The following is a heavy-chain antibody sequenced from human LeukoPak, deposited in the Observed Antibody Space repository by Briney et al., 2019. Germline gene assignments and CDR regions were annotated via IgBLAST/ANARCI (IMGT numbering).Heavy chain of an antibody. Sequence: SVKVSCKASGGTFGSYAISWVRQAPGQGLEWMGGIIPIFGTANYAQKFQGRVTITTDESTSTAYMELSSLRSEDTAVYYCASWVGGQVGRNWFDPWGQGTLVTVSS. D-gene: IGHD1-26*01. CDR2: IIPIFGTA. V-gene: IGHV1-69*05. CDR1: GGTFGSYA. J-gene: IGHJ5*02. CDR3: ASWVGGQVGRNWFDP.